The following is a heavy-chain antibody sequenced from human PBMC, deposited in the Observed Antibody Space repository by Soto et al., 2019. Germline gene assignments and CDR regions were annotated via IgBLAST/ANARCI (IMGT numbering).Heavy chain of an antibody. J-gene: IGHJ6*02. CDR1: GFTFSSYA. CDR2: ISTSGGST. Sequence: EVQLLESGGGLVQPGGSLRLSCAASGFTFSSYAMSWVRQDPGKGLEWVSSISTSGGSTYYADSVKGRFTISRDNSNNPLYLQMNSLRAEDTAVYYCSLSDRYYGMDVWGLGTTVTVSS. CDR3: SLSDRYYGMDV. V-gene: IGHV3-23*01.